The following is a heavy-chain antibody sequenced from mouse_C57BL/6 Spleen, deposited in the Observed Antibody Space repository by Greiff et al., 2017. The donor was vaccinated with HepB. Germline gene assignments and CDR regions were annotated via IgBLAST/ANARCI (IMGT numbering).Heavy chain of an antibody. Sequence: QVQLQQPGAELVKPGASVKLSCKASGYTFTSYWMHWVKQRPGQGLEWIGMIHPNSGSTNYNEKFKSKATLTVDKSSSTAYMQLSSLTSEDSAVYYCARWGHSNSWFAYWGQGTLVTVSA. V-gene: IGHV1-64*01. CDR1: GYTFTSYW. CDR3: ARWGHSNSWFAY. CDR2: IHPNSGST. D-gene: IGHD2-5*01. J-gene: IGHJ3*01.